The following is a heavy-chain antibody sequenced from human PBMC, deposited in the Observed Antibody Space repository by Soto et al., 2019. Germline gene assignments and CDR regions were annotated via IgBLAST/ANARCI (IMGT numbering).Heavy chain of an antibody. V-gene: IGHV3-30*18. CDR2: ISDDGSNK. J-gene: IGHJ4*02. D-gene: IGHD6-19*01. Sequence: QVQVVESGGGVVQPGRSLRLSCAASGITFSSYGMHWVRQAPGKGLEWVAFISDDGSNKFYADSVKGRFTISRDNSKNTLYLQMNSRRGEDTAVYYCAKDWYSSGPHYFDDWGQGTLVTVSS. CDR1: GITFSSYG. CDR3: AKDWYSSGPHYFDD.